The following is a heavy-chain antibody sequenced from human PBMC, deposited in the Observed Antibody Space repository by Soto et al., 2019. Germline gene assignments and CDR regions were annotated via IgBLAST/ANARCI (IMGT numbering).Heavy chain of an antibody. Sequence: ASVKVSCKASGYTFTSYGISWVRQAPGQGLEWMGWISAYNGNTNYAQKLQGRVTMTTDTSTSTAYMELRSLRSDDTAVYCCARDSSLYYYYSSGYYSTFDYWGQGTLVTVSS. CDR3: ARDSSLYYYYSSGYYSTFDY. J-gene: IGHJ4*02. V-gene: IGHV1-18*04. CDR2: ISAYNGNT. CDR1: GYTFTSYG. D-gene: IGHD3-22*01.